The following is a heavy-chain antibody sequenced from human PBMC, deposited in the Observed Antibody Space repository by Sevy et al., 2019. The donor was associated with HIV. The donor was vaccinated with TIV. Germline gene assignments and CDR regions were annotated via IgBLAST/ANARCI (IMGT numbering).Heavy chain of an antibody. CDR2: INPNSGGT. V-gene: IGHV1-2*02. CDR3: ARERVYCSGGSCKPGGWFDP. Sequence: ASVKVSCKASGYTFTGYYMHWVRQAPGQGLEWMGWINPNSGGTNYAQKFQGRVTMTRDTSISKAYMGLSGLRSDDTAVYYCARERVYCSGGSCKPGGWFDPWGQGTLVTVSS. CDR1: GYTFTGYY. J-gene: IGHJ5*02. D-gene: IGHD2-15*01.